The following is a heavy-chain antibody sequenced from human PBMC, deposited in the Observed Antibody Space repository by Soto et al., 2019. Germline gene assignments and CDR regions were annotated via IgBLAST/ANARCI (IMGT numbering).Heavy chain of an antibody. CDR3: ARDSSSSGYYYRMDV. J-gene: IGHJ6*02. Sequence: QVHLMQSGAEVKKPGASVKVSCKASNETLTTYGISWVRQAPGQGLEWMGWVSGYSGHSSSAQEFQERVIMTTDTSTNTAHRELRSPTSADSAVKFWARDSSSSGYYYRMDVWGQGTTVTVSS. D-gene: IGHD6-6*01. CDR2: VSGYSGHS. CDR1: NETLTTYG. V-gene: IGHV1-18*01.